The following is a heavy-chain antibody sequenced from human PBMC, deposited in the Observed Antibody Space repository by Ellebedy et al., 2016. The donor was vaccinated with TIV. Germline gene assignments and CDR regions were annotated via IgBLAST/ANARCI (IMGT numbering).Heavy chain of an antibody. J-gene: IGHJ3*02. V-gene: IGHV3-7*01. Sequence: GGSLRLSCAASGFTFRSYWMSWVRQAPGKGLEWVGNINQDGSDKYYVDSVEGRFSISRDNAKNSLYLQMNSLRGEDTALYSCARDGSYGDYLSPRHAFNMWGQGTMVTVSS. CDR2: INQDGSDK. CDR1: GFTFRSYW. CDR3: ARDGSYGDYLSPRHAFNM. D-gene: IGHD4-17*01.